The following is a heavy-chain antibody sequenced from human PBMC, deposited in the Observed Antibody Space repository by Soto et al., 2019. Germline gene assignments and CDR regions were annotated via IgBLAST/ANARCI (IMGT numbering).Heavy chain of an antibody. V-gene: IGHV3-30*18. J-gene: IGHJ4*02. Sequence: GGSLRLSCAASGFTFSSYGMHWVRQAPGKGLEWVAVISYDGSNKYYADSVKGRFTISRDNSKNTLYLQMNSLRAEDTAVYYCAKDRFGYSSGWEIKYYFDYWGQGTLVTVSS. CDR2: ISYDGSNK. CDR3: AKDRFGYSSGWEIKYYFDY. CDR1: GFTFSSYG. D-gene: IGHD6-19*01.